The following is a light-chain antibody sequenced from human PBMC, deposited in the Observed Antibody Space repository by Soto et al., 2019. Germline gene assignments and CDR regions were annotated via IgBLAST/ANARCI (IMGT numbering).Light chain of an antibody. Sequence: QSALTQPLSVSGSPGQSVTISCTGTSSDIGAYNYVSWYQQHPGKAPKLMIYDVSKRPSGVPDRFSGSKSGNTASLTISGLQADDEADYYCCLFAVTYTVFGGGTKLTVL. V-gene: IGLV2-11*01. CDR1: SSDIGAYNY. CDR3: CLFAVTYTV. J-gene: IGLJ3*02. CDR2: DVS.